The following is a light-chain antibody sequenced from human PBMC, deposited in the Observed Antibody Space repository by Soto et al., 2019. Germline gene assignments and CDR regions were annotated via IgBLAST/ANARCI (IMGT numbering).Light chain of an antibody. CDR1: QSLLHSNGYNY. CDR3: MQALQTPLT. V-gene: IGKV2-28*01. J-gene: IGKJ4*01. CDR2: LGS. Sequence: DIVMTQSPLSLPVTPGEPASISCRSSQSLLHSNGYNYLDWYLQKPGQSPQLLIYLGSNRASGVPDRFSGSGSGRDFTLNISRVEAEDVGVYYCMQALQTPLTFGGGTKVEI.